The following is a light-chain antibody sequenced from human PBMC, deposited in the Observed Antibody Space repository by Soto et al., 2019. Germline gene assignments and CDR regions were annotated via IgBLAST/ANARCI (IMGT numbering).Light chain of an antibody. J-gene: IGKJ5*01. CDR3: QQSYNAPIT. CDR2: VAS. V-gene: IGKV1-39*01. CDR1: QNIINY. Sequence: DIQMTQSPSSLSASVGDRFTITCRASQNIINYLNWYQQKPGKAPQLLIYVASRLESGVPSRFSGSGSGTDFTPTISSLQPEDFATYYCQQSYNAPITFGQGTRLEIK.